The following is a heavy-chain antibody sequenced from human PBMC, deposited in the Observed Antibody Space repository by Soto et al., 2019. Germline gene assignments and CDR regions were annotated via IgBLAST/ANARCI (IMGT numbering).Heavy chain of an antibody. CDR1: GYIFSDYG. CDR2: ISTYSGNA. V-gene: IGHV1-18*04. Sequence: QIRVVQSGAEVKKPGDSVKVSCKTSGYIFSDYGINWVRQAPGQGLEGMGWISTYSGNANLPQKFQGRVTMSTDTATRTAYMELRSLKSDDTAVYYCAKRTSGTTWGESDYWGQGTLVTVSA. D-gene: IGHD3-16*01. J-gene: IGHJ4*02. CDR3: AKRTSGTTWGESDY.